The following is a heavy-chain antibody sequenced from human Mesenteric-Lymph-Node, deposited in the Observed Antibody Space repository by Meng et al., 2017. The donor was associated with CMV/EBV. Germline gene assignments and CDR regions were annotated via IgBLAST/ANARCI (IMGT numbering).Heavy chain of an antibody. V-gene: IGHV3-23*01. CDR1: GFTFSSYA. CDR2: ISGSGGST. Sequence: GESLKISCAASGFTFSSYAMSWVRQAPGKGLEWVSAISGSGGSTYYADPVKGRFTISRDDSKNTLYLHMNSLRAEDTAVYYCAKVGLGIQLWLHLNGGQGTLVTVSS. D-gene: IGHD5-18*01. CDR3: AKVGLGIQLWLHLN. J-gene: IGHJ4*02.